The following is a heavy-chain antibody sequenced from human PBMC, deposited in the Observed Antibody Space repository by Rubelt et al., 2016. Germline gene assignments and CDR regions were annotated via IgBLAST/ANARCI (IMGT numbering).Heavy chain of an antibody. D-gene: IGHD3-16*02. Sequence: LQLQESGPGLLKPSETLSLTCTVSGGTISSGGYYWGWIRQPPGEGPEWIGTIYYTGSTYYNPSLNSRVTISVDTSKNQFSLKLTSVTAADTAVYYCAREFDLGELSLSNWGQGTLVTVSS. CDR1: GGTISSGGYY. J-gene: IGHJ4*02. CDR2: IYYTGST. CDR3: AREFDLGELSLSN. V-gene: IGHV4-39*07.